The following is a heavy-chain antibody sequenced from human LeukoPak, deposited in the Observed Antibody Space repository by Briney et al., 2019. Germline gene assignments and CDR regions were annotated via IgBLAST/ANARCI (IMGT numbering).Heavy chain of an antibody. V-gene: IGHV7-4-1*02. CDR3: ATLRPLDY. Sequence: ASVKVSCKASGYTFWNYAIYWVRQAPGQGLEWMGRINTNSGNPTYAQGLTGRFVFSSDTSVSTAYLQISSLKAEDTAVYYYATLRPLDYWGQGTLVTVSS. CDR1: GYTFWNYA. CDR2: INTNSGNP. J-gene: IGHJ4*02.